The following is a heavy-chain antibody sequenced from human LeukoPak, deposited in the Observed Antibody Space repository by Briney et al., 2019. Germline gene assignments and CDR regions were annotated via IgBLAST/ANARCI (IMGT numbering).Heavy chain of an antibody. CDR1: GLTHSSYS. V-gene: IGHV3-23*01. D-gene: IGHD3-10*01. CDR3: AKYYSGLLLDYYGIDD. J-gene: IGHJ6*02. CDR2: ICCSGGST. Sequence: GGSLRLSCAASGLTHSSYSMSWVRHAPGKGLEWVSAICCSGGSTYYAHSVKGRFTISRDNPKNTLYLNVNTLRAENTAVYYFAKYYSGLLLDYYGIDDWGQGTTVTVSS.